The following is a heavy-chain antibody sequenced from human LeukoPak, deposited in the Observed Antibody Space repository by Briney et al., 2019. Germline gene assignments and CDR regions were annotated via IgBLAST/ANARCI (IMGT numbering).Heavy chain of an antibody. CDR2: ISSSSSYI. J-gene: IGHJ4*02. CDR3: ARGGTYFDY. V-gene: IGHV3-21*01. Sequence: PGGSLRLSCTDSGFTFSSYNMNWVRQAPGKGLEWVSSISSSSSYIDYADSVKGRFTISRDNAKNSLYLQMNSLRAEDTAVYCCARGGTYFDYWGQGTLVTVPS. D-gene: IGHD3-16*01. CDR1: GFTFSSYN.